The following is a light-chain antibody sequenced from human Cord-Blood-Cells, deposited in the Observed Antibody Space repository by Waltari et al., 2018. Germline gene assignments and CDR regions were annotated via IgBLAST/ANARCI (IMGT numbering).Light chain of an antibody. J-gene: IGLJ1*01. CDR3: SSYTSSSTLP. CDR2: DVS. CDR1: SSDVGGYNY. V-gene: IGLV2-14*01. Sequence: QSALTQPASVSGSPGQSITISCTGTSSDVGGYNYVSWYQQHPGKAPNLMIYDVSNRPSGVSNRFSGSKSGNTASLTISGLQAEDEADYYCSSYTSSSTLPFGTGTKVTVL.